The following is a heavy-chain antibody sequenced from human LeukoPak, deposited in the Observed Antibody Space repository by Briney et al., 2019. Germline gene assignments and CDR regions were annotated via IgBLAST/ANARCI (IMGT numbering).Heavy chain of an antibody. D-gene: IGHD2-15*01. V-gene: IGHV4-59*08. CDR3: ARQGVDCSGGSCYSGYFDY. Sequence: PSETLSLTCTVSGGPISSYYWSWIRQPPGKGLEWIGYIYYSGSTNYNPSLKSRVTISVDTSKNQFSLKLSSVTAADTAVYYCARQGVDCSGGSCYSGYFDYWGQGTLVTVSS. CDR1: GGPISSYY. J-gene: IGHJ4*02. CDR2: IYYSGST.